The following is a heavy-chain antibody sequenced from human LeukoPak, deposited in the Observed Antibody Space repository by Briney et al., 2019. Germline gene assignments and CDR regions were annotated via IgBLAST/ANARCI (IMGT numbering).Heavy chain of an antibody. D-gene: IGHD3-10*01. V-gene: IGHV3-48*04. CDR2: ISSSSSTI. J-gene: IGHJ4*02. CDR3: ASRPGSYLPSY. Sequence: GGSLRLSCAASGFTFSSYSMNWVRQAPGKGLEWVSYISSSSSTIYYADSVKGRFTISRDNAKNSLYLQMNSLRAEDTAVYYCASRPGSYLPSYWGQGTLVTVSS. CDR1: GFTFSSYS.